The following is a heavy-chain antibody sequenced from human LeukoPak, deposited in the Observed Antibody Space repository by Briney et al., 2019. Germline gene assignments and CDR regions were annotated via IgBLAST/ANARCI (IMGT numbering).Heavy chain of an antibody. CDR3: ARKSGSSWSGGHFDY. V-gene: IGHV4-61*02. CDR1: GGSLSSGGYY. J-gene: IGHJ4*02. CDR2: IYTNGNT. D-gene: IGHD6-13*01. Sequence: SETLSLTCSVSGGSLSSGGYYWTWIRQPAGKGPEWIGRIYTNGNTNYNPSLKSRVTMSVDTSKNQFSLNLSSVTAADTAVYYCARKSGSSWSGGHFDYWGQGTLVTVSS.